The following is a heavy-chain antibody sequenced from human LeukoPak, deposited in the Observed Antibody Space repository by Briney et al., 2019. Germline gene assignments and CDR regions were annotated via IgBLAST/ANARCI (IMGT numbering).Heavy chain of an antibody. CDR2: MYGSGNT. CDR3: ARETSLAGFASGLGFNY. V-gene: IGHV4-59*01. J-gene: IGHJ4*02. Sequence: SETLSLTCTVSGASISSWYWSWIRQPPGKGLEWIGYMYGSGNTNYNPSLKSRVTMSIDTSKNQFSLKLTSVTAADTATYYCARETSLAGFASGLGFNYWGQGILVTVSS. D-gene: IGHD6-19*01. CDR1: GASISSWY.